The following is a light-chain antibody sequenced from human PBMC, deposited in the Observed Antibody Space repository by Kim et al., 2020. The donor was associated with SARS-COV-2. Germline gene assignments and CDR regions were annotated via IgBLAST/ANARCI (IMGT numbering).Light chain of an antibody. CDR3: QQYSSYPIA. V-gene: IGKV1-16*01. CDR2: EAS. CDR1: QDISNY. Sequence: ASVGEQVTITCRASQDISNYLLWFQQKPGKAPKSLIYEASSLKSGVPSRFSGSGSGTDFTLTINSLQPEDFATYYCQQYSSYPIAFGQGTRLEIK. J-gene: IGKJ5*01.